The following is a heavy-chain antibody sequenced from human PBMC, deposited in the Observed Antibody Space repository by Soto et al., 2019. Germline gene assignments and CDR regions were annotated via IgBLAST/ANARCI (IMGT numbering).Heavy chain of an antibody. V-gene: IGHV3-74*01. CDR2: INPGGSIT. J-gene: IGHJ5*02. CDR1: GFTFSSYW. CDR3: ARVPTGKYGVWNH. Sequence: EEQLVASGGGLVQPGGSLRLSCAASGFTFSSYWMHWVRQAPGKGLVWVSRINPGGSITAYADSVKGRFTISRDNAKNTLYLQMNSLRGDDTAVYYCARVPTGKYGVWNHWGQGTLVTVSS. D-gene: IGHD2-8*01.